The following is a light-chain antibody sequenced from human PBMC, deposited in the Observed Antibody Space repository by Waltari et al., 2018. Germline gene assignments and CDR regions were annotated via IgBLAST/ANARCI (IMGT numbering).Light chain of an antibody. V-gene: IGKV1-33*01. CDR2: DAS. CDR3: QQYANLPHT. Sequence: DIQMTQSPSSLSASGGDRVNITCQASQDISNYLYWYQQKPGKAPNLLIYDASNLESGVPSRFSGSGSETDFTFTITSLQPEDIATYHCQQYANLPHTFGQGTRLEIK. J-gene: IGKJ5*01. CDR1: QDISNY.